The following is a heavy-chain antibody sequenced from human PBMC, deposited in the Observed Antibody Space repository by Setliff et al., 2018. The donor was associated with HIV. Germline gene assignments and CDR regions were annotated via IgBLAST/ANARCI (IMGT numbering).Heavy chain of an antibody. CDR3: AREGPQTGDHSLALF. CDR1: GFTLSYYS. V-gene: IGHV3-48*03. CDR2: ISTSGSTI. D-gene: IGHD7-27*01. J-gene: IGHJ4*02. Sequence: GGSLRLSCAASGFTLSYYSMNWVHQAPGKGLEWISYISTSGSTIYYADSVKGRFTISRDNAKNSLYLQMNSLRSEDTAVYYCAREGPQTGDHSLALFWGQGTVVTVSS.